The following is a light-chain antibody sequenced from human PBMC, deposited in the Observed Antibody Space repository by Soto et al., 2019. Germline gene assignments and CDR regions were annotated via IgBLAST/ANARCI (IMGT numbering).Light chain of an antibody. J-gene: IGKJ5*01. V-gene: IGKV1-9*01. CDR2: AAS. CDR3: QQLNSYPIT. Sequence: DTQLTQSPSFLSASVGDRVTITCRASQGISSYLAWYQQKPGKAPNLLIHAASTLQSGVPSRFSGSGSGTEFTLTISSLQPEDFATYYCQQLNSYPITFGQGTRLEIK. CDR1: QGISSY.